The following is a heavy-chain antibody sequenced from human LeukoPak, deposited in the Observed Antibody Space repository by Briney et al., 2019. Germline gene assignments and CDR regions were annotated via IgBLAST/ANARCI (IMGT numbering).Heavy chain of an antibody. V-gene: IGHV4-34*01. J-gene: IGHJ4*02. D-gene: IGHD2-8*01. Sequence: GSLRLSCAASGFTFSSYGMSWIRQPPGKGLEWIGEINHSGSTNYNPSLKSRVTISVDTSKNQFSLKLSSVTAADTAVYYCARRPRLRTNPKKDRYYFDYWGQGTLVTDSS. CDR2: INHSGST. CDR3: ARRPRLRTNPKKDRYYFDY. CDR1: GFTFSSYG.